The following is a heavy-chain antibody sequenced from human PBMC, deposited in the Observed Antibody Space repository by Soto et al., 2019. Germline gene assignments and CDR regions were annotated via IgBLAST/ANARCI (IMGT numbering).Heavy chain of an antibody. V-gene: IGHV3-7*05. CDR1: GFTFSRSW. J-gene: IGHJ4*02. Sequence: GGSLRLSCAASGFTFSRSWMSWVRQAPGKGPEWVASIKEDGSEKYYVDFVKGRFTISRDNAKSSLYLQMNSLSVEDTAVYHCARGFAYWAQGTPVTVSS. CDR3: ARGFAY. CDR2: IKEDGSEK.